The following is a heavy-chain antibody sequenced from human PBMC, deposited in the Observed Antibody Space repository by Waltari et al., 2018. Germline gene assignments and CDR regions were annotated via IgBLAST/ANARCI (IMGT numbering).Heavy chain of an antibody. D-gene: IGHD6-13*01. CDR3: ARVVRIAAAARRYNWFDP. CDR1: GGSFSGSH. CDR2: INHSGST. J-gene: IGHJ5*02. V-gene: IGHV4-34*01. Sequence: QVPLQQLGAGLLKPSDTLSLPCAVYGGSFSGSHWPWSRLPPRQGLEWIGEINHSGSTNYNPSLKSRVTISVDTSKNQFSLKLSSVTAADTAVYYCARVVRIAAAARRYNWFDPWGQGTLVTVSS.